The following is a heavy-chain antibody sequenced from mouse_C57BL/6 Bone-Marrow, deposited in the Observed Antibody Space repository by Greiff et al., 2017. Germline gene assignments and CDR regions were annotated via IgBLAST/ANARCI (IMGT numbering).Heavy chain of an antibody. V-gene: IGHV1-50*01. CDR2: IDPSDSYT. J-gene: IGHJ3*01. CDR1: GYTFTSYC. D-gene: IGHD1-1*01. Sequence: QVQLQQPGAELVKPGASVKLSCKASGYTFTSYCMQWVKQRPGQGLEWIGEIDPSDSYTNYNQKFKGKATLTVDTSSSTAYMQLSSLTSEDSAVYYCARGAPHYYGSSYGFADWGQGTLVTVSA. CDR3: ARGAPHYYGSSYGFAD.